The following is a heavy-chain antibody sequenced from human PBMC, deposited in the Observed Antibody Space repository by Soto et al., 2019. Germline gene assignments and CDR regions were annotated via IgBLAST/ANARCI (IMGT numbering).Heavy chain of an antibody. V-gene: IGHV5-10-1*01. CDR3: ASLQAAAGDNDLTFDY. D-gene: IGHD6-13*01. Sequence: EVQLVQSGAEVKKPGESLRISCKGSGYSFTSYWISWVRQMPGKGLEWMGRIAPSDSYTNYSPSFQGHVTISADKSISTAYLQWSSLKASDAAMYYCASLQAAAGDNDLTFDYWGQGTLVTVSS. CDR2: IAPSDSYT. CDR1: GYSFTSYW. J-gene: IGHJ4*02.